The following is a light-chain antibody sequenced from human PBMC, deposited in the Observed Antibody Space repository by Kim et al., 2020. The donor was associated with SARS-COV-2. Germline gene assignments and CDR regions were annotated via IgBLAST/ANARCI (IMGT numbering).Light chain of an antibody. V-gene: IGKV1-5*03. J-gene: IGKJ1*01. CDR3: QQYNSYPWT. CDR2: RAS. CDR1: QSISYW. Sequence: DIQMTHSPSTLSASVGDRVTITCRASQSISYWLAWYQQRPGKAPKVLIYRASNLESGVPSRFSGSVSGTEFTLTISSLQPDDFATYYCQQYNSYPWTFGQGTKVDIK.